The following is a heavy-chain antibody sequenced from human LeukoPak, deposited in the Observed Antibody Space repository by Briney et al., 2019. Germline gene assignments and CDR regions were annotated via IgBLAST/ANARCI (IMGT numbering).Heavy chain of an antibody. Sequence: SVTVSLTCTVSGGSISSYYWIWLPQPRGKGLVWIGYFYYSGSTNYNPSLKSRDTISGTTSKNEFSLKMNPVTDAHTAVYHCVRWSHDYVWGVQGFDYWGQGTLVTVSS. V-gene: IGHV4-59*01. CDR1: GGSISSYY. CDR2: FYYSGST. D-gene: IGHD3-16*01. CDR3: VRWSHDYVWGVQGFDY. J-gene: IGHJ4*02.